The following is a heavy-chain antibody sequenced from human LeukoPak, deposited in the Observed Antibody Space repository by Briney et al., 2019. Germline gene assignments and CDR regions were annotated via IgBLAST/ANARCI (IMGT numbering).Heavy chain of an antibody. V-gene: IGHV1-46*02. J-gene: IGHJ4*02. Sequence: ASVKVSCKASGYTFNSYYMHWVRQAPGQGLEWMGKINPSGGSTSHAQKFQGRVTMTRDTSTSTVYMELSSLRSEDTAVYYCARAGDTAMVIEYWGQGTLVTISS. D-gene: IGHD5-18*01. CDR1: GYTFNSYY. CDR2: INPSGGST. CDR3: ARAGDTAMVIEY.